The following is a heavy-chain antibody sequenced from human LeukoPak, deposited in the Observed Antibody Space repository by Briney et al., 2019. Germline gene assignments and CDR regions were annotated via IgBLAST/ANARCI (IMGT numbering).Heavy chain of an antibody. J-gene: IGHJ3*01. D-gene: IGHD6-6*01. V-gene: IGHV3-7*03. CDR1: GFTFSNYW. Sequence: GGSLRLSCATSGFTFSNYWMTWVRHTPGRGLEWVANINADGSDRYYVDSVKGRFTISRDNAKNSLYLQINSLRAEDTAVYYCARSSYSSSSSVWGQGTMVTVSS. CDR3: ARSSYSSSSSV. CDR2: INADGSDR.